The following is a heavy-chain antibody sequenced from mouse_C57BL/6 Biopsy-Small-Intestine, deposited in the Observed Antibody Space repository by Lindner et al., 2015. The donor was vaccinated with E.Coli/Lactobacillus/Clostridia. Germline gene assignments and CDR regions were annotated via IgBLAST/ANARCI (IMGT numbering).Heavy chain of an antibody. CDR3: ARRALDGFYFDY. V-gene: IGHV5-17*01. CDR1: GFTFSDYG. D-gene: IGHD2-3*01. Sequence: VQLQESGGGLVKPGGSLKLSCAASGFTFSDYGMHWVRQAPEKGLEWVAYISSGSSTIYYAGTVKGRFTISRDNARNTLFLQMTSLRSEDTAMYYCARRALDGFYFDYWGQGTTLTVSS. CDR2: ISSGSSTI. J-gene: IGHJ2*01.